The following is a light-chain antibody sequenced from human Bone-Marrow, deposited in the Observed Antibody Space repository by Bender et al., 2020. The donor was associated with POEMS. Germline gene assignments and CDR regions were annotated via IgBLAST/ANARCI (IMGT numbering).Light chain of an antibody. CDR3: QVWDSTSDLWV. J-gene: IGLJ3*02. Sequence: SYELTQPPSVSVSPGQTATITCSGDNLGNRFACWFQQKPGQSPVLVIYQDTKRPSGIPERFSGSNSGNTATLTISRVEAGDEADYYCQVWDSTSDLWVFGGGTKLTVL. V-gene: IGLV3-1*01. CDR2: QDT. CDR1: NLGNRF.